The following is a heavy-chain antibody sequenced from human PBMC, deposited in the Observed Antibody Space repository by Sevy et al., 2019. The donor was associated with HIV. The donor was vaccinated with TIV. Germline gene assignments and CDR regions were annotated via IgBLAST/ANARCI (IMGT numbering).Heavy chain of an antibody. CDR3: VRDRYYDASGYYYYYYGLDV. CDR1: EFSVTDNY. J-gene: IGHJ6*02. Sequence: GGSLRLSCAASEFSVTDNYMSWVRQAPGKGLEWVSTIYSGGSTFYADSVKGRFTISRDNSKNTLYLQMNSLRAEDTAVYYCVRDRYYDASGYYYYYYGLDVWGQGTTVTVSS. D-gene: IGHD3-22*01. CDR2: IYSGGST. V-gene: IGHV3-66*01.